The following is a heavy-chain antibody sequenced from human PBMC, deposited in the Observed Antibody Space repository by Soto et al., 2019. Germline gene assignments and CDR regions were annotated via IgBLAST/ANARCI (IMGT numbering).Heavy chain of an antibody. Sequence: GASVKVSCKASGYTFANYAIHWVRQAPGQRLEWMGWINAGNGNPKYSQKFQDRVTISRDTSATTAYMEMSSLRAGDTAVYYCARAIDYDILTGYPAPPDYWGQGTLVTVSS. D-gene: IGHD3-9*01. J-gene: IGHJ4*02. CDR1: GYTFANYA. CDR2: INAGNGNP. V-gene: IGHV1-3*01. CDR3: ARAIDYDILTGYPAPPDY.